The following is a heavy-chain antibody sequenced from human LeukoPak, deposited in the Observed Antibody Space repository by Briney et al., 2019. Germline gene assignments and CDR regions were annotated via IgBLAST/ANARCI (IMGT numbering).Heavy chain of an antibody. CDR1: GGSISSGGYY. V-gene: IGHV4-31*03. Sequence: SETLSLTCTVSGGSISSGGYYWSWIRQHPGKGLEWIGYIYYSGSTYYNPSLKSRVTISVDTSKNQFSLKLSSVTAADTAVYYCARVGAVAGFSLDYWGQGTLVTVSS. CDR2: IYYSGST. D-gene: IGHD6-19*01. CDR3: ARVGAVAGFSLDY. J-gene: IGHJ4*02.